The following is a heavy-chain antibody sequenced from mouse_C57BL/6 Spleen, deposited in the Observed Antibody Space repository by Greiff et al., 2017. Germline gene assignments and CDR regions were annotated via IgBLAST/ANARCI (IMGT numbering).Heavy chain of an antibody. CDR2: ISDGGSYT. CDR1: GFTFSSYA. Sequence: EVQLQESGGGLVKPGGSLKLSCAASGFTFSSYAMSWVRQTPEKRLEWVATISDGGSYTYYPDNVKGRFTISRDNAKNNLYLQMSHLKSEDTAMYYCARGLRGYFDVWGTGTTVTVSS. J-gene: IGHJ1*03. D-gene: IGHD1-1*01. V-gene: IGHV5-4*01. CDR3: ARGLRGYFDV.